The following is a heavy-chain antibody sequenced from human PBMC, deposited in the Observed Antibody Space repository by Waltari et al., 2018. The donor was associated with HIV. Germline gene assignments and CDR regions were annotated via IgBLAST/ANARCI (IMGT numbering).Heavy chain of an antibody. J-gene: IGHJ5*02. D-gene: IGHD1-26*01. Sequence: QVQVVESGGSLVQPGWSRRLSCAASGFSLSSYGMHWVRQAPGKGMGGGALIWYDGSKKYDGESVKGRFTIFSDKSKNTVFLQMTRLRVEDTATYYCARGEGGYTYGYNWLDLWGQGTVVTVSS. CDR1: GFSLSSYG. CDR2: IWYDGSKK. V-gene: IGHV3-33*01. CDR3: ARGEGGYTYGYNWLDL.